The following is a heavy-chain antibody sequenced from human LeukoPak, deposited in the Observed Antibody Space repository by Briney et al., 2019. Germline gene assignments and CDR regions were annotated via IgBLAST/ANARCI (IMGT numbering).Heavy chain of an antibody. J-gene: IGHJ4*02. V-gene: IGHV3-21*01. CDR2: ISSSSSYI. Sequence: GGSLRLSCAASGFTFSSYSMNWVRQAPGKGLEWVSSISSSSSYIYYADSVKGRFTISRDNAKNSLYLQMNSLRAEDTAVYYCAKWASGSSDPLDYWGQGTLVTVSS. CDR3: AKWASGSSDPLDY. CDR1: GFTFSSYS. D-gene: IGHD3-10*01.